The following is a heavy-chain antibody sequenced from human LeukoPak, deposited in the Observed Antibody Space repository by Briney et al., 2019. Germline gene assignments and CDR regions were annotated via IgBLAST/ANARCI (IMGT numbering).Heavy chain of an antibody. CDR1: GFTFSSYS. CDR2: ISGSGGST. D-gene: IGHD3-3*01. CDR3: AKEYYYDFWSGYYIDY. V-gene: IGHV3-23*01. Sequence: GGSLRLSCAASGFTFSSYSMNWVRQAPGKGLEWVSAISGSGGSTYYADSVKGRFTISRDNSKNTLYLQMNSLRAEDTAVYYCAKEYYYDFWSGYYIDYWGQGTLVTVSS. J-gene: IGHJ4*02.